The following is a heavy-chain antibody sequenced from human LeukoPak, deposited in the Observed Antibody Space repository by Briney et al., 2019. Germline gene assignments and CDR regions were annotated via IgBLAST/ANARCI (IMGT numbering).Heavy chain of an antibody. Sequence: GGSLRLSCAASGFTFSSYGMHWVRQAPGKGLEWVAVIWYDGSNKYYADSVKGRFTISRDNSKNTLYLQMNSLRAEDTAVYYCARDLGVAGYAFDFWGQGNLVTVSS. CDR3: ARDLGVAGYAFDF. D-gene: IGHD6-19*01. V-gene: IGHV3-33*01. J-gene: IGHJ4*02. CDR2: IWYDGSNK. CDR1: GFTFSSYG.